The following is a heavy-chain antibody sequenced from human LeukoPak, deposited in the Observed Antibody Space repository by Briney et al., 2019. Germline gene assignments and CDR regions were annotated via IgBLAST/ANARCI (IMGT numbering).Heavy chain of an antibody. CDR2: IYYSGST. D-gene: IGHD3-10*01. CDR1: GGSISSSSYY. J-gene: IGHJ4*02. CDR3: ARHAPGGFGELEPFDY. V-gene: IGHV4-39*01. Sequence: PSETLSLTCSVSGGSISSSSYYWGWIRQPPEKGLEWIGSIYYSGSTYYNPSLKSRVTISVDTSKNQFSLRLSSVTAADTAVYYCARHAPGGFGELEPFDYWGQGILVTVSS.